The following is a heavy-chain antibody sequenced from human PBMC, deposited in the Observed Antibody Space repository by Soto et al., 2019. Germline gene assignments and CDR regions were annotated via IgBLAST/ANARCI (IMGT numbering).Heavy chain of an antibody. CDR3: ARDTSWIVVMVAAANDAFDI. CDR2: IKQDGSEK. V-gene: IGHV3-7*01. J-gene: IGHJ3*02. CDR1: GFTFSSYW. Sequence: GGSLRLSCAASGFTFSSYWMSWVRQAPGKGLEWVANIKQDGSEKYYVDSVKGRFTISRDNAKNSLYLQMNSLRAEDTAVYYCARDTSWIVVMVAAANDAFDIWGQGTMVTVSS. D-gene: IGHD2-15*01.